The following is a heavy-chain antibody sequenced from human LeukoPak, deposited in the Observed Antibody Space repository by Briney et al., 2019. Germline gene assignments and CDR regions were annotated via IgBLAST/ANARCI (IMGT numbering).Heavy chain of an antibody. Sequence: SGPTLVKPTQTLTLTCTFSEFSLSTSGVGVGWIRQPPGKALEWLAVIYWDDDKRYSPSLKSRLTITKDPSKDQVVLTMTNMDPVDTATYFCAHRQYSSTYDYWGQGSLVTVSS. J-gene: IGHJ4*02. V-gene: IGHV2-5*02. CDR1: EFSLSTSGVG. CDR3: AHRQYSSTYDY. D-gene: IGHD6-13*01. CDR2: IYWDDDK.